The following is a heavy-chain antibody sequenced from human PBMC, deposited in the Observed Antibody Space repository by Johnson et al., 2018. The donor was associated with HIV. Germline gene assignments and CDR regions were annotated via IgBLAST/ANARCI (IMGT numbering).Heavy chain of an antibody. J-gene: IGHJ3*02. V-gene: IGHV3-30*03. CDR2: ISYDGSNK. CDR3: AELSGFGDYDDGALDI. D-gene: IGHD4-17*01. CDR1: GFTFSSYW. Sequence: QMLLVESGGGLVQPGGSLRLSCAASGFTFSSYWMSWVRQAPGKGLEWVAVISYDGSNKYYGDSVKGRFTMSRANFKNTLYLQMKSLKAEDTAGYYCAELSGFGDYDDGALDIWGQGTMVTVSS.